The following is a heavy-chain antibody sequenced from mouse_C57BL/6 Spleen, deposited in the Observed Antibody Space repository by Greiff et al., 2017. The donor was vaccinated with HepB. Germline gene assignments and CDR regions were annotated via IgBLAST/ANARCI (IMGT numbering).Heavy chain of an antibody. CDR3: ARTAQAWFAY. V-gene: IGHV1-52*01. Sequence: VQLQQPGAELVRPGSSVKLSCKASGYTFTSYWMHWVKQRPIQGLEWIGNIDPSDSETHYNQKFKDKATLTVDKSSSTTYMQLSSLTSEDSAVYYCARTAQAWFAYWGQGTLVTVSA. D-gene: IGHD3-2*02. J-gene: IGHJ3*01. CDR1: GYTFTSYW. CDR2: IDPSDSET.